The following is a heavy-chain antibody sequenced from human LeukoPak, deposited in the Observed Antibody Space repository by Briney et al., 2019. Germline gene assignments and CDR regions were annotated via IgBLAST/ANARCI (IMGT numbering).Heavy chain of an antibody. CDR2: INRGGSRT. J-gene: IGHJ4*02. D-gene: IGHD5-18*01. CDR1: GFTFSNHW. CDR3: EGGGRNKAMANDY. V-gene: IGHV3-74*01. Sequence: PGGPLRLSCAASGFTFSNHWMHWVRQAPGKGLMWVSRINRGGSRTDYADSVKGRFTISRDDAKNTLYLQLNSLRAEDTAVYFCEGGGRNKAMANDYWGREPWSLSPQ.